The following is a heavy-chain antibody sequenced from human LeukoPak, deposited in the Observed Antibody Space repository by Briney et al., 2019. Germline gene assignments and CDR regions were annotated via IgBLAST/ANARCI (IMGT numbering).Heavy chain of an antibody. Sequence: PSETLSLTCTVSGGSISSYYWSWIRQPAGKGLEWIGRIYTSGSTNYNPSLKSRVTISVDTSKNQFSLRLNSVTTADTAVYYCARTGAIAGASANPDYWGQGTLVTVSS. CDR1: GGSISSYY. V-gene: IGHV4-4*07. CDR2: IYTSGST. J-gene: IGHJ4*02. D-gene: IGHD4/OR15-4a*01. CDR3: ARTGAIAGASANPDY.